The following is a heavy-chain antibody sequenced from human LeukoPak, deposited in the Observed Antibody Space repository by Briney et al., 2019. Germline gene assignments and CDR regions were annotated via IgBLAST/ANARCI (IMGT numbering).Heavy chain of an antibody. CDR3: ATSPYSGSYPPFDY. CDR1: GYTFTSYD. Sequence: ASVKVSCKASGYTFTSYDINWVRQATGQGLEWMGWMNPNSGNTGYAQKFQGRVTITRDTSASTAYMELSSLRSEDMAVYYCATSPYSGSYPPFDYWGQGTLVTVSS. J-gene: IGHJ4*02. CDR2: MNPNSGNT. D-gene: IGHD1-26*01. V-gene: IGHV1-8*03.